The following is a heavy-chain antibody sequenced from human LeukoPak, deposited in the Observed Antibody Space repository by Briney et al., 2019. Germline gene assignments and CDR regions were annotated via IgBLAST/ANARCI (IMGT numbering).Heavy chain of an antibody. Sequence: ASVKVSCKASGYTFTSNYMHWVRQVPGQGLEWMGVIHPSGGSTNYAQKFQDRFTMTRDPSTSTVYMELSRLRSEDTAIYYCARDCSSTNCLGTAFDSWGQGTLVTVSS. CDR3: ARDCSSTNCLGTAFDS. CDR2: IHPSGGST. V-gene: IGHV1-46*01. CDR1: GYTFTSNY. D-gene: IGHD2-2*01. J-gene: IGHJ4*02.